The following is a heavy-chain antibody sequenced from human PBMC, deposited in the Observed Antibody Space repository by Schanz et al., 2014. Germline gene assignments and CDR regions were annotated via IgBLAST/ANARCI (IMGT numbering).Heavy chain of an antibody. D-gene: IGHD3-10*01. CDR2: IRFDGSSE. J-gene: IGHJ4*02. CDR3: VKEDRNHRSDYVY. V-gene: IGHV3-30*02. CDR1: GFGFSSYS. Sequence: QVQLVESGGGVVQPGRSLRLSCAGSGFGFSSYSMHWVHQAPGKGLDWVAFIRFDGSSEYYADSVRGRFTISRDDSKNTLYLQMNSLRPEDTAVYYCVKEDRNHRSDYVYWGRGTLVTVSS.